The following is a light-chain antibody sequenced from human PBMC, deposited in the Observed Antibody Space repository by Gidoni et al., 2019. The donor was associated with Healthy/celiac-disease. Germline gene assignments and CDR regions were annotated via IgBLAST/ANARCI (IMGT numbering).Light chain of an antibody. CDR1: QSISSW. CDR3: QQYNSYSWT. CDR2: KAS. V-gene: IGKV1-5*03. Sequence: DIQMTQSTSTLSASVGDRVTITCRASQSISSWLDWYQHQAWKATKPLIYKASSLESVVPSRFTGSRSGIEFTLTTSSLLPDDFVTSYCQQYNSYSWTFGQGTKVEIK. J-gene: IGKJ1*01.